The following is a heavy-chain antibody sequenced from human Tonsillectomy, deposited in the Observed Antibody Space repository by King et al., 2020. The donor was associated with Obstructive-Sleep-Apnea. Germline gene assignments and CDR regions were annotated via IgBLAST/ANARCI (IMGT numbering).Heavy chain of an antibody. V-gene: IGHV4-59*01. D-gene: IGHD1-1*01. Sequence: LSLPFPFSVCVISRSFFSFLLPSLFTFLSFLFSLSYLGCIIYNPALKSRVTISVDTSKNHFSLNLSSVTAADTAVYYCARGNDRVRLAFDIWGQGTMVTVSS. J-gene: IGHJ3*02. CDR2: LSYLGCI. CDR3: ARGNDRVRLAFDI. CDR1: VCVISRSF.